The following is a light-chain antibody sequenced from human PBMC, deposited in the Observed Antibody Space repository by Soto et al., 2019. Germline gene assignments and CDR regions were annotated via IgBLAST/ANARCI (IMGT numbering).Light chain of an antibody. CDR1: QSVSSSY. CDR3: QQYGSSPPT. J-gene: IGKJ4*01. CDR2: GAS. Sequence: EIVLTQSPGTLSLSPGERATLSCRASQSVSSSYLAWYQQKPGQAPRLLIYGASSRATGIPDRFSGSGSGTDFTLTISRLEPEDLAVYYCQQYGSSPPTCGGGTKVDIK. V-gene: IGKV3-20*01.